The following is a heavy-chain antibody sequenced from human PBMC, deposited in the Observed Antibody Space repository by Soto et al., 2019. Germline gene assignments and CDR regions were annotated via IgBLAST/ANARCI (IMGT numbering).Heavy chain of an antibody. CDR2: INAGNGDT. Sequence: QVQLVQSGAEVKKPGASVKVSCKASGFTFSTYGIHWVRQAPGQSLEWLGWINAGNGDTKYSQQFQGRVTISSDSSATAAYMELSCLRSEDTAMYYCARYTVSRLFDSWGQGTQVTVS. CDR3: ARYTVSRLFDS. V-gene: IGHV1-3*01. J-gene: IGHJ4*02. D-gene: IGHD4-17*01. CDR1: GFTFSTYG.